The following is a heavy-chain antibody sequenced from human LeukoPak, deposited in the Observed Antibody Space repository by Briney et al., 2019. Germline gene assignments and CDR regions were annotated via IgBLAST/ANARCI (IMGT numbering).Heavy chain of an antibody. J-gene: IGHJ4*02. CDR2: ISDSGNT. CDR1: GFTLSSYA. CDR3: AKAPVTTCRGAYCYPFDY. V-gene: IGHV3-23*01. D-gene: IGHD2-21*01. Sequence: GGSLRLSCAASGFTLSSYAMSWVRQAPGKGLEWVSAISDSGNTYHADSVKGRFTISRDSSKNTLFLQMNRLRPEAAAVYYGAKAPVTTCRGAYCYPFDYWGQGTLVTVSS.